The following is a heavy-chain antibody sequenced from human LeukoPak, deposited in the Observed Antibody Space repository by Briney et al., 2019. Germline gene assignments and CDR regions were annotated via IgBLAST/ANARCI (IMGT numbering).Heavy chain of an antibody. V-gene: IGHV1-69*05. CDR3: AREKGVRDAYNFPPDYYYYDF. J-gene: IGHJ4*02. CDR2: IIPIVGTE. Sequence: SVKVSCKASGGTFSSYAISGVRQAPGQGLEWMGGIIPIVGTENCAEKFQGRVTITTDESTTTAYMELTSRASDDTAVYYCAREKGVRDAYNFPPDYYYYDFWGQGTLVTVSS. D-gene: IGHD5-24*01. CDR1: GGTFSSYA.